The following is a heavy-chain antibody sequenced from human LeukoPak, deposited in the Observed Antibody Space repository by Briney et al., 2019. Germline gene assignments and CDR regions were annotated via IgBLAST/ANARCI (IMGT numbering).Heavy chain of an antibody. CDR3: ARGSWFGELVSAFDI. D-gene: IGHD3-10*01. CDR2: IWYDGSNK. V-gene: IGHV3-33*01. Sequence: PGGSLRLSCAASGFTFSSYGMHWVRRAPGKGLEWVAVIWYDGSNKYYAGSVKGRFTISRDNSKNTLYLQMNSLRAEDTAVYYCARGSWFGELVSAFDIWGQGTMVTVSS. CDR1: GFTFSSYG. J-gene: IGHJ3*02.